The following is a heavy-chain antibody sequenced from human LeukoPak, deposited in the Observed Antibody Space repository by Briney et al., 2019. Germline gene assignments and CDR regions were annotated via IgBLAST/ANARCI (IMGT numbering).Heavy chain of an antibody. J-gene: IGHJ3*02. CDR2: IYESGSA. V-gene: IGHV4-39*06. CDR1: GGSISSSFNY. CDR3: ARGPYYYDSSGYYLAAFDI. Sequence: PSETLSLTCTVSGGSISSSFNYWAWIRQPPGKGLEWIGSIYESGSAYYNPSLKSRITMSVDTSENQFPLKLSSVTAADTAVYYCARGPYYYDSSGYYLAAFDIWGQGTMVTVSS. D-gene: IGHD3-22*01.